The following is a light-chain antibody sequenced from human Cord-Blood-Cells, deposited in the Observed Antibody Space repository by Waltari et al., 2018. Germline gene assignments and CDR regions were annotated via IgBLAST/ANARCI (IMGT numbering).Light chain of an antibody. Sequence: DIQMTQSPSTLSASVGDRVTITCRASQSISSWLAWYQQKPWKAPKLLIYKASSLESGFPSRFSGSGSVTEFTLTISSLQPDDFATYYCQQYNSYSTFGQGTKVEIK. CDR2: KAS. J-gene: IGKJ1*01. CDR3: QQYNSYST. V-gene: IGKV1-5*03. CDR1: QSISSW.